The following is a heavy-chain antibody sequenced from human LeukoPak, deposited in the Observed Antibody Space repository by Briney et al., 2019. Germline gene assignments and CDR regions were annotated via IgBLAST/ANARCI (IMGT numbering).Heavy chain of an antibody. V-gene: IGHV1-18*04. CDR1: GYTFTGYY. J-gene: IGHJ4*02. CDR2: INPNSGNT. D-gene: IGHD6-13*01. CDR3: ARDLSSSWPG. Sequence: GASVKVSCKASGYTFTGYYMHWVRQAPGQGLEWMGWINPNSGNTNYAQKLQGRVTMTTDTSTSTAYMELRSLRSDDTAVYYCARDLSSSWPGWGQGTLVTVSS.